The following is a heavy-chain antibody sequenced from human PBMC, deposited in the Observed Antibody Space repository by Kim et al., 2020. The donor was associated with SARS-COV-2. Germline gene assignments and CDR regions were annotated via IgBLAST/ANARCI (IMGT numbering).Heavy chain of an antibody. Sequence: GGSLRLSCAVSGFTFRSYAMSWVRQAPGKGLEWVSSTSGSGGRTYYADSVKGRFTLSRDNSKNTLYLQMNSLRAEDTAVYYCAKDRSGTTPAFDYWGQGTLVAVSS. CDR2: TSGSGGRT. CDR1: GFTFRSYA. D-gene: IGHD1-1*01. J-gene: IGHJ4*02. CDR3: AKDRSGTTPAFDY. V-gene: IGHV3-23*01.